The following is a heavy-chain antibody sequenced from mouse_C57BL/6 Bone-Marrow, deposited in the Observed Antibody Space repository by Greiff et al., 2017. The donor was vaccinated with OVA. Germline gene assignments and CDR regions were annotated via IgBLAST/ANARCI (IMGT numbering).Heavy chain of an antibody. CDR1: GFTFSDYG. J-gene: IGHJ4*01. Sequence: EVKLVESGGGLVKPGGSLKLSCAASGFTFSDYGMHWVRQAPEKGLEWVAYISSGSSTIYYADTVKGRFTISRDNAKNTLFLQMTSLRSEDTAMYYCTVVATDYAMDYWGQGTSGTVSS. D-gene: IGHD1-1*01. V-gene: IGHV5-17*01. CDR2: ISSGSSTI. CDR3: TVVATDYAMDY.